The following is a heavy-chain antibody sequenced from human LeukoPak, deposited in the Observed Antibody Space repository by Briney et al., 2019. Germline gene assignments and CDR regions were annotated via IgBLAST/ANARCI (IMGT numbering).Heavy chain of an antibody. D-gene: IGHD3-10*01. CDR3: ARVTSGDYYYYMDV. Sequence: PSETLSLTCTVSGGSISSYYWSWIRQPAGKGLEWIGRIYTSGSTNYNPPLKSRVTMSVDTSKNQFSLKLNSVTAADTAVYYCARVTSGDYYYYMDVWGKGTTVTVSS. CDR1: GGSISSYY. CDR2: IYTSGST. J-gene: IGHJ6*03. V-gene: IGHV4-4*07.